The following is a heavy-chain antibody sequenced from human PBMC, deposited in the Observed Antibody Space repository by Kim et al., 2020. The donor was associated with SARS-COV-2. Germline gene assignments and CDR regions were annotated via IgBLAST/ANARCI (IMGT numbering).Heavy chain of an antibody. V-gene: IGHV3-30*07. J-gene: IGHJ4*02. D-gene: IGHD3-22*01. CDR3: ARGRLGYDSSGYYLH. Sequence: DSVKGRLPISRDNSKNTLYLQMNSLRAEDTAVYYCARGRLGYDSSGYYLHWGQGTLVTVSS.